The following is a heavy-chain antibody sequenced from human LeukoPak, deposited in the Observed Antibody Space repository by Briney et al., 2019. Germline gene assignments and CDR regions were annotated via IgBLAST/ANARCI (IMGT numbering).Heavy chain of an antibody. J-gene: IGHJ4*02. CDR2: IYYSGST. V-gene: IGHV4-59*12. Sequence: SETLSLTCTVSGASINSYYWSWIRQPPGKGLEWIGYIYYSGSTYYNPSLKSRVTISVDTSKNQFSLKLSSVTAADTAVYYCAREKVELNIVGATTGYYFDYWGQGTLVTVSS. D-gene: IGHD1-26*01. CDR3: AREKVELNIVGATTGYYFDY. CDR1: GASINSYY.